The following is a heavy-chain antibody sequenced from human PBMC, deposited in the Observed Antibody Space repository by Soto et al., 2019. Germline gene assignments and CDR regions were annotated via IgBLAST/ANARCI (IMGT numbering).Heavy chain of an antibody. CDR2: IIPIFGTA. CDR1: GGTFSSYA. CDR3: ARDTEWEPLGAFDI. D-gene: IGHD1-26*01. J-gene: IGHJ3*02. Sequence: QVQLVQSGAEVKKPGSSVKISCKASGGTFSSYAISWVRQAPGQGLEWMGGIIPIFGTANYAQKFQGRVTITADKSTSTAYMELSSLRSEDTAVYYCARDTEWEPLGAFDIWGQGTMVTVSS. V-gene: IGHV1-69*06.